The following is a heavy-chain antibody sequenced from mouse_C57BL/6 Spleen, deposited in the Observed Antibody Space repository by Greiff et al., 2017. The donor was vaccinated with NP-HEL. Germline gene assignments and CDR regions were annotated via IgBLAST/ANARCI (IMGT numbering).Heavy chain of an antibody. Sequence: VKLQESGAELVRPGASVTLSCKASGYTFTDYEMHWVKQTPVHGLEWIGAIDPETGGTAYNQKFKGKAILTADKSSSTAYMELRSLTSEDSAVYYCTRRGVSTYYAMDYWGQGTSVTVSS. J-gene: IGHJ4*01. D-gene: IGHD6-2*01. CDR2: IDPETGGT. CDR1: GYTFTDYE. V-gene: IGHV1-15*01. CDR3: TRRGVSTYYAMDY.